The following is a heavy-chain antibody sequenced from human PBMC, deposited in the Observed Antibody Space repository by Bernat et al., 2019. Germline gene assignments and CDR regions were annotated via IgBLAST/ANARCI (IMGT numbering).Heavy chain of an antibody. CDR1: GFTFSSYG. Sequence: QVQLVESGGGVVQPGRSLRLSCAASGFTFSSYGMHWVRQAPGKGLGWVAGIWYDGSNKYYADSVKGRFTISRDNSKNTLYLQMNSLRAEDTAVYYCAREGHYLLYYYYGMDVWGQGTTVTVSS. V-gene: IGHV3-33*01. CDR2: IWYDGSNK. CDR3: AREGHYLLYYYYGMDV. D-gene: IGHD3-16*01. J-gene: IGHJ6*02.